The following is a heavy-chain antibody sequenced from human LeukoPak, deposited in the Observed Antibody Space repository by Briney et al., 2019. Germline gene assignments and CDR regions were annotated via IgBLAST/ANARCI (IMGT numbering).Heavy chain of an antibody. D-gene: IGHD5-18*01. V-gene: IGHV4-34*01. CDR1: GGSFSGYY. J-gene: IGHJ4*02. Sequence: PSETLSLTCAVYGGSFSGYYWSWNRQPPGKGLEWIGEINHSGSTNYNPSLKSRVTISVDTSKNQFSLKLSSVTAADTAVYYCARPKGYSYANYFDYWGQGTLVTVSS. CDR2: INHSGST. CDR3: ARPKGYSYANYFDY.